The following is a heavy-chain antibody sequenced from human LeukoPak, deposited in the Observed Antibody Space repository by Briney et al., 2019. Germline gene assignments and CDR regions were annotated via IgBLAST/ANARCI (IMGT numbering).Heavy chain of an antibody. Sequence: SETLSLTCTVSGGSMTNYYWNWIRQPPGKGLEWVGYIYYSGSTNYNPSLKSRVTISIDTSKSQFSLKLSSVTATDTAVYYCHFKYCSSSTCFYYFDYWGQGTLVTVSS. CDR1: GGSMTNYY. CDR2: IYYSGST. CDR3: HFKYCSSSTCFYYFDY. V-gene: IGHV4-59*08. J-gene: IGHJ4*02. D-gene: IGHD2-2*01.